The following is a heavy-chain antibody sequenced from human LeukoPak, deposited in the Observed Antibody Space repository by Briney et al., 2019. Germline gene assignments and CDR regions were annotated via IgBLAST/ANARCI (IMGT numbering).Heavy chain of an antibody. CDR2: INHSGST. Sequence: PSETLSLTCAVYGGSFSGYYWSWIRQPPGKGLEWIGEINHSGSTNYNPSLKSRVTISVDKSKNQFSLKLSSVTAADTAVYYCARDQAATYWGQGTLVTVSS. J-gene: IGHJ4*02. CDR3: ARDQAATY. CDR1: GGSFSGYY. D-gene: IGHD2-15*01. V-gene: IGHV4-34*01.